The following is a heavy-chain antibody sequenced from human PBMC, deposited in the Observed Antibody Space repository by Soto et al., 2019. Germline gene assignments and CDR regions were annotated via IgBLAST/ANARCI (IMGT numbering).Heavy chain of an antibody. CDR2: IHYSGST. CDR3: ARDYGDYSFFFDY. Sequence: SETLSLTCTVSGDSISSYYWSWIRQPPGKGLEWIGYIHYSGSTNYNPSLKSRVTISVDTSKNQFSLRLSSVTAADTAVYYCARDYGDYSFFFDYWGQGALVTVSS. J-gene: IGHJ4*02. V-gene: IGHV4-59*12. D-gene: IGHD4-17*01. CDR1: GDSISSYY.